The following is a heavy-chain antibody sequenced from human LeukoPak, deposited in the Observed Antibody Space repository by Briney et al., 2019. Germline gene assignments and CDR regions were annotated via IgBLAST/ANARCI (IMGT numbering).Heavy chain of an antibody. V-gene: IGHV3-53*01. CDR2: IYSGGST. CDR1: GFTVSSNY. CDR3: AREGITMIVVPHAFDI. J-gene: IGHJ3*02. Sequence: GGSLRLSCAASGFTVSSNYMSWVRQAPGKGLEWVSVIYSGGSTYYADSVKGRFTISRDNSKNTLYLQMNSLRAGDTAVYYCAREGITMIVVPHAFDIWGQGTMVTVSS. D-gene: IGHD3-22*01.